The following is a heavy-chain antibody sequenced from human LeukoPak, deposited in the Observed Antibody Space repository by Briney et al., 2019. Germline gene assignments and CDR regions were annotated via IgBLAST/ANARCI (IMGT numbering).Heavy chain of an antibody. CDR1: GFPLSSYC. CDR3: ARDRVVRGVINDY. CDR2: ISSSSSYI. V-gene: IGHV3-21*01. J-gene: IGHJ4*02. D-gene: IGHD3-10*01. Sequence: GGSLRLFCAASGFPLSSYCMKWVRPAPARGLEWVSSISSSSSYIYYADSVKERFTISRDNAKNSLYLQMNSLRAEDTAVYYCARDRVVRGVINDYWGQGTLVTVSS.